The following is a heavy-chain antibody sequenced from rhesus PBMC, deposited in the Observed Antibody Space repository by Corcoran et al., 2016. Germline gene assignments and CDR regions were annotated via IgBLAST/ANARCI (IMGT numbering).Heavy chain of an antibody. CDR1: GYSISRGYF. J-gene: IGHJ4*01. V-gene: IGHV4-99*01. CDR3: ARRLDRARFDY. Sequence: QVQLQESGPGLVKPSETLSLTCAVPGYSISRGYFWGWVLPPPGKGLEYIGYIRGSSGSTYYNPSLKSRVTISKDTSKNQFSLMLTSVTAADTAVYYCARRLDRARFDYWGQGVLVTVSS. CDR2: IRGSSGST.